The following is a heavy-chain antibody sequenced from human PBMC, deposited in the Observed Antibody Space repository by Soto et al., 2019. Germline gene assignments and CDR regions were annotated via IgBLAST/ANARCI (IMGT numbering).Heavy chain of an antibody. V-gene: IGHV1-58*01. D-gene: IGHD3-9*01. Sequence: SGKVSCKASGFTFTSSAVQWVRQARGQRLEWIGWVVVGSGNTNYAQKFQERVTITRDMSTSTAYMELSSLRSEDTAVYYCAADSPYPYYDILTGYSQYYYYYGMDVWGQGTTVTVSS. J-gene: IGHJ6*02. CDR3: AADSPYPYYDILTGYSQYYYYYGMDV. CDR2: VVVGSGNT. CDR1: GFTFTSSA.